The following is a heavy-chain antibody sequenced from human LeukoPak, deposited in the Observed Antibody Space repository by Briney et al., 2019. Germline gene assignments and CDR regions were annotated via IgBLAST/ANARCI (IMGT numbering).Heavy chain of an antibody. J-gene: IGHJ4*02. CDR2: INHSGST. V-gene: IGHV4-34*01. Sequence: SETLSLTCAVYGGSFSGYYWSWIRQPPGKGLEWIGEINHSGSTNYNPSLKSRVTISVDTSKNQFSLKLSSVTAADTAVYYCARVTDGYHREGRDYWGQGTLVTVSS. CDR1: GGSFSGYY. D-gene: IGHD5-24*01. CDR3: ARVTDGYHREGRDY.